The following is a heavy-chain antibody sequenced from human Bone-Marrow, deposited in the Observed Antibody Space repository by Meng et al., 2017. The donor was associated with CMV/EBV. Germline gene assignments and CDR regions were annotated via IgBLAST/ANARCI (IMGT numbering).Heavy chain of an antibody. D-gene: IGHD4-17*01. V-gene: IGHV4-34*01. CDR1: GGSFSGYY. Sequence: SETLSLTCAVYGGSFSGYYWSWIRQPPGKGLEWIGEINHSGITNYNPSLKSRVIISVDTSKSQFSLKLSSVTAADTAVYYCARGYRRRLRGWYVDLWGRATLVTVSS. CDR3: ARGYRRRLRGWYVDL. CDR2: INHSGIT. J-gene: IGHJ2*01.